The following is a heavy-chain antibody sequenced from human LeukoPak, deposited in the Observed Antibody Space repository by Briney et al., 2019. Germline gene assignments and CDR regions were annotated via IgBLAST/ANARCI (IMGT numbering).Heavy chain of an antibody. CDR1: GYTFTSYD. Sequence: ASVKVSCKASGYTFTSYDINWVRQATGQGLEWMGWMNPNSGNTGYAQKFQGRVTMTRNTSISTAYMELSSLRSEDTAVYYCASPNIYGSGSFNYYYGMDVWGQGTTVTVSS. CDR3: ASPNIYGSGSFNYYYGMDV. V-gene: IGHV1-8*01. J-gene: IGHJ6*02. CDR2: MNPNSGNT. D-gene: IGHD3-10*01.